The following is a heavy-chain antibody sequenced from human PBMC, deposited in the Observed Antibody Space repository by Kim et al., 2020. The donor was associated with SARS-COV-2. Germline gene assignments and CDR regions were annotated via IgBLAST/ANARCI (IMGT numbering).Heavy chain of an antibody. CDR2: IYYSGST. D-gene: IGHD3-22*01. J-gene: IGHJ4*02. CDR1: GGSISSGGYY. CDR3: ARAPGLGTMIVVVTHFDY. V-gene: IGHV4-31*03. Sequence: SETLSLTCTVSGGSISSGGYYWSWIRQHPGKGLEWIGYIYYSGSTYYNPSLKSRVNISVDTSKNQFSLKLSSVTAADTAVYYCARAPGLGTMIVVVTHFDYWGQGTLVTVSS.